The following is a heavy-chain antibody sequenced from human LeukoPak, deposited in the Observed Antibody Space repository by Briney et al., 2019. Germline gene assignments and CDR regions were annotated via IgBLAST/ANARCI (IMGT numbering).Heavy chain of an antibody. CDR2: ISAYNGNT. J-gene: IGHJ3*02. D-gene: IGHD3-10*01. Sequence: ASVKVSCKASGCTFTSYGISWVRQAPGQGLEWMGWISAYNGNTNYAQKLQGRVTMTTDTSTSTAYMELRSLRSDDTAVYYCARDGIWFGELFDAFDIWGQGTMVTVSS. V-gene: IGHV1-18*04. CDR1: GCTFTSYG. CDR3: ARDGIWFGELFDAFDI.